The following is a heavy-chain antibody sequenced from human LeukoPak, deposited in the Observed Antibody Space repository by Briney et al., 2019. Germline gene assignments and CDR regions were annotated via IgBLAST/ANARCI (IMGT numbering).Heavy chain of an antibody. J-gene: IGHJ4*02. CDR2: IYTSGST. CDR1: GGSISSGSYY. V-gene: IGHV4-61*02. CDR3: ASSFWSSQSYFEY. Sequence: SETLSLTCTVSGGSISSGSYYWSWIRQPAGKGLEWIGRIYTSGSTNYNPSLKSRVTISIDPSKNQFSLKLSSVTAADTAVYYCASSFWSSQSYFEYWGQGTLVTVSS. D-gene: IGHD3-3*01.